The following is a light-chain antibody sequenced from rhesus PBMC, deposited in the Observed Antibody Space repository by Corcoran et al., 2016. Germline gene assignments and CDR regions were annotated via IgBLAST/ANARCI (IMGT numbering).Light chain of an antibody. CDR3: QQHTTFPLT. Sequence: DIQMTQSPSSLSVSVGDRVTITCRASQAINNYLAWYQQKPGRAPKLLIYDTSTLQMGVPSRFSGRGIGTDFTLTINGLLPDDFATYYCQQHTTFPLTFGGGTKVELK. CDR2: DTS. J-gene: IGKJ4*01. V-gene: IGKV1-25*01. CDR1: QAINNY.